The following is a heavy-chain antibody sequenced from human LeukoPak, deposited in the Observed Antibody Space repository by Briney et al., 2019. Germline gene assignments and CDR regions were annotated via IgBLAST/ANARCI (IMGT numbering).Heavy chain of an antibody. CDR1: GGSISSYY. CDR2: INHSGST. Sequence: SETLSLTCTVSGGSISSYYWSWIRQPPGKGLEWIGEINHSGSTNYNPSLKSRVTISVDTSKNQFSLKLSSVTAADTAVYYCARGRLYYYYYYMDVWGKGTTVTVSS. V-gene: IGHV4-34*01. J-gene: IGHJ6*03. CDR3: ARGRLYYYYYYMDV.